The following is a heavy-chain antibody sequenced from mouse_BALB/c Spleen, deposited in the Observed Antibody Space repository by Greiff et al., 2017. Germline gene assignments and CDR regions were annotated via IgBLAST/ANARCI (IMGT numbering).Heavy chain of an antibody. V-gene: IGHV14-4*02. CDR1: GFNIKDYY. CDR2: IDPENGDT. J-gene: IGHJ4*01. CDR3: NAGDGYYLYAMDY. D-gene: IGHD2-3*01. Sequence: EVKLQQSGAELVRSGASVKLSCTASGFNIKDYYMHWVKQRPEQGLEWIGWIDPENGDTEYAPKFQGKATMTADTSSNTAYLQLSSLTSEDTAVYYCNAGDGYYLYAMDYWGQGTSVTVSS.